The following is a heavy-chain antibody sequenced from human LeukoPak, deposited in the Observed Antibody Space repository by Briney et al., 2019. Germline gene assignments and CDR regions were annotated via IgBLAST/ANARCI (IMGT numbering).Heavy chain of an antibody. J-gene: IGHJ4*02. D-gene: IGHD5-18*01. CDR1: GFTFSDYY. Sequence: PGGSLRLSCAASGFTFSDYYMSWIRQAPGKGLEWVSYISSSGSTIYYADSVKGRFTISRDNAKNSLYLQMNSLRAEDTAVYYCARFPVDTAMVTVGDYWGQGTLVTVSS. CDR3: ARFPVDTAMVTVGDY. V-gene: IGHV3-11*04. CDR2: ISSSGSTI.